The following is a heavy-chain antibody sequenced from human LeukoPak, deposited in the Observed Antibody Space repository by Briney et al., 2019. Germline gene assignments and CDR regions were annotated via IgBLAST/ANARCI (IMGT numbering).Heavy chain of an antibody. J-gene: IGHJ4*02. V-gene: IGHV3-23*01. CDR1: GFPFSSYS. D-gene: IGHD3-22*01. Sequence: GGSLRLSCAGSGFPFSSYSMNWVRQAPGKGLEWVSAISGSGGTAYYADSVKGRFTISRDNSKNTLYLQMNSLRAVDTAVYYCAKKGYYDGSGYYMYYFDHWGQGTLVTVSS. CDR2: ISGSGGTA. CDR3: AKKGYYDGSGYYMYYFDH.